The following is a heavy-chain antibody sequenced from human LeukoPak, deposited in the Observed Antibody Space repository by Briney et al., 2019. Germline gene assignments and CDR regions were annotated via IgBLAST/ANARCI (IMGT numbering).Heavy chain of an antibody. CDR3: ARAYRHIVVVTAILGY. V-gene: IGHV1-2*02. J-gene: IGHJ4*02. CDR1: GYTFTGYY. D-gene: IGHD2-21*02. CDR2: INPNRCGT. Sequence: ASVKVSRKASGYTFTGYYMHWVRQAPGQGLEWMGWINPNRCGTNYAQKFQGRATMTRDTSISTAYMELSRLRSDDTAVYYYARAYRHIVVVTAILGYWGQGTLVTVSS.